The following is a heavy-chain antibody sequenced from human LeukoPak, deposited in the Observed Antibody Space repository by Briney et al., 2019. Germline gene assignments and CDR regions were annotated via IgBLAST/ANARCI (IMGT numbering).Heavy chain of an antibody. CDR1: GFTFSSYA. Sequence: GGSLRLSCAASGFTFSSYAMSWVRQAPGKGLEWVSAISGSGGSTYYADSVKGRFTISRDNSKNTLYLQMNSQRAEDTAVYYCARYSSGWYGYFDYWGQGTLVTVSS. D-gene: IGHD6-19*01. CDR2: ISGSGGST. CDR3: ARYSSGWYGYFDY. V-gene: IGHV3-23*01. J-gene: IGHJ4*02.